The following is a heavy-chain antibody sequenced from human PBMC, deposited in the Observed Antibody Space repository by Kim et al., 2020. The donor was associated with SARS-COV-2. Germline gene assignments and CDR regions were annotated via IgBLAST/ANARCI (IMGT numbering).Heavy chain of an antibody. D-gene: IGHD4-17*01. J-gene: IGHJ6*01. CDR3: AGDRHYETGGSGMDV. V-gene: IGHV4-31*03. Sequence: SETLSLTCTVSGGSISSGGYYCSWIRQHPGMGLEWIVYIYYSRSTYYNPSPKSRITIAVDTSKNQFSLKLSSVAAAVTAVYYCAGDRHYETGGSGMDVWGQGATVTVSS. CDR1: GGSISSGGYY. CDR2: IYYSRST.